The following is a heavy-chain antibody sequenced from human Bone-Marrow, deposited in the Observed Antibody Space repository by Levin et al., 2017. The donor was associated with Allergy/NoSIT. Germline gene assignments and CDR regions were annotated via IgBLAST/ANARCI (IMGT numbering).Heavy chain of an antibody. V-gene: IGHV4-38-2*01. D-gene: IGHD3-3*01. CDR1: GYSISRGNY. CDR2: IYQSGST. J-gene: IGHJ5*02. Sequence: SQTLSLTCAVSGYSISRGNYWGWIRQPPGKGLEWIGSIYQSGSTYYNPSLKSRVTISVDTSKNQFSLKLNSGTAADTAVYYGARGWGPTTYYDFWSGYVNNWFDPWGQGTLVTVSS. CDR3: ARGWGPTTYYDFWSGYVNNWFDP.